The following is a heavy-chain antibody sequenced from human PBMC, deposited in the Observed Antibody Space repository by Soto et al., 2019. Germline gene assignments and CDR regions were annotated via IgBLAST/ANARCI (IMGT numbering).Heavy chain of an antibody. D-gene: IGHD1-1*01. CDR3: ARHLPERTFYFDY. V-gene: IGHV4-39*01. CDR1: GGSISSSSYY. J-gene: IGHJ4*02. CDR2: IYYSGST. Sequence: QLQLQESGPGLVKPSETLSLTCTVSGGSISSSSYYWGWIRQPPGKGLEWIGSIYYSGSTYYNPSLKSRVTISVDTSKNQFSLKLSSVTAADTAVYYCARHLPERTFYFDYWGQGTLVTVSS.